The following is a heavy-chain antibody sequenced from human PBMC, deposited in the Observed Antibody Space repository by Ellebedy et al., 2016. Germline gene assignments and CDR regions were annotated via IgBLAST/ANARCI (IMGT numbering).Heavy chain of an antibody. CDR2: INHSGST. Sequence: GSLRLXXAVYGGSFSGYYWSWIRQPPGKGLEWIGEINHSGSTNYNPSLKSRVTISVDTSKNQFSLKLSSVTAADTAVYYCARRIGSYYAFDIWGQGTMVTVSS. CDR3: ARRIGSYYAFDI. D-gene: IGHD1-26*01. J-gene: IGHJ3*02. V-gene: IGHV4-34*01. CDR1: GGSFSGYY.